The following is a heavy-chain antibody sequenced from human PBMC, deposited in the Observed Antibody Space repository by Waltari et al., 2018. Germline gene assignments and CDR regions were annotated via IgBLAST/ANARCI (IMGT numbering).Heavy chain of an antibody. J-gene: IGHJ4*02. CDR1: GYSISSGYS. CDR2: IYHSGST. Sequence: QVQLQESGPGLVKPSETLSLTCTVSGYSISSGYSWGWIRQPPGKGLEWIGSIYHSGSTYYNPSLKSRVTISVDTSKNQFSLKLSSVTAADTAVYYCARKGAAGIYYFDYWGQGTLVTVSS. CDR3: ARKGAAGIYYFDY. D-gene: IGHD6-13*01. V-gene: IGHV4-38-2*02.